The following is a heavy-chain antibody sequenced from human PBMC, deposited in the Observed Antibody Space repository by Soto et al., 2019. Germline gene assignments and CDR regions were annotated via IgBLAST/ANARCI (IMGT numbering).Heavy chain of an antibody. J-gene: IGHJ6*02. CDR2: IISIFGTT. D-gene: IGHD2-2*01. V-gene: IGHV1-69*01. Sequence: QVQLVQSGAEVKKPGSSVKVSCKASGGTFSSYVIGWVRQAPGQGLEWMGGIISIFGTTHYAQRFQGRVTITADESPSTAYMELSSLRSEDTAVYYCATPLADAMRGWDGLDVWGQGTTVTVSS. CDR3: ATPLADAMRGWDGLDV. CDR1: GGTFSSYV.